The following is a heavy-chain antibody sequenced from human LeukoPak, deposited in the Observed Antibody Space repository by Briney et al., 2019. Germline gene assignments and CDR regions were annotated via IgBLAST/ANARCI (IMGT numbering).Heavy chain of an antibody. Sequence: SETLSLTRTVSGGSISSYYWSWIRQPPGKGLEWIGYIYYSGSTNYNPSLKSRVTISVDTSKNQFSLKLSSVTAADTAVYYCARDRPAAKYYYYYYYMDVWGKGTTVTVSS. CDR2: IYYSGST. D-gene: IGHD2-2*01. CDR3: ARDRPAAKYYYYYYYMDV. V-gene: IGHV4-59*01. J-gene: IGHJ6*03. CDR1: GGSISSYY.